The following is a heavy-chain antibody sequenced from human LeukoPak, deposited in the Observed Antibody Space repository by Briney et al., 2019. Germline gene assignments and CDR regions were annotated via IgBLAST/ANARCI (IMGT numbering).Heavy chain of an antibody. CDR1: GGTFSSYA. Sequence: SVKVSCKASGGTFSSYAISWVRQAPGQGLEXXXGIIPIFGTANYAQKFQGRVTITADKSTSTAYMELSSLRSEDTAVYYCALLYSSGGTGPDDYWGQGTLVTVSS. CDR2: IIPIFGTA. J-gene: IGHJ4*02. CDR3: ALLYSSGGTGPDDY. V-gene: IGHV1-69*06. D-gene: IGHD6-19*01.